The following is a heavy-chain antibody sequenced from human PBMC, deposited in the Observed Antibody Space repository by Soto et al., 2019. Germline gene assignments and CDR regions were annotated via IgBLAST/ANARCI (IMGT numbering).Heavy chain of an antibody. V-gene: IGHV4-31*03. J-gene: IGHJ3*02. CDR1: GGSISSGGYY. Sequence: PSETLSLTCTVSGGSISSGGYYWSWIRQHPGKGLEWIGYIYYSGSTYYNPSLKSRVTISVDTSKNQFSLKLSSVTAADTAVYYCARDRDYYDSSGHPDAFDIWGQGTMVTVSS. CDR2: IYYSGST. CDR3: ARDRDYYDSSGHPDAFDI. D-gene: IGHD3-22*01.